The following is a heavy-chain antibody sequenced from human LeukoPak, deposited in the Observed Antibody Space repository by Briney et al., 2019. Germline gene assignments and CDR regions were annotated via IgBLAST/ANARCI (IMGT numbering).Heavy chain of an antibody. D-gene: IGHD3-22*01. CDR1: GFTFSSYE. CDR2: ISSSGSTI. CDR3: VYPSRERKWLVPYFDY. Sequence: GGSLRLSCAASGFTFSSYEMNWVRQAPGKGLEWVSYISSSGSTIYYADSVKGRFTISRDNSKNTLYLQMNSLRAEDTAVYYCVYPSRERKWLVPYFDYWGQGTLVTVSS. V-gene: IGHV3-48*03. J-gene: IGHJ4*02.